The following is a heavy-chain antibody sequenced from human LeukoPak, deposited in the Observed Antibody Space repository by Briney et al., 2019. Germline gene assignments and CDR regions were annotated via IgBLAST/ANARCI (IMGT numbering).Heavy chain of an antibody. D-gene: IGHD2-21*02. CDR1: VYIFPSYG. CDR3: ARVVVVTSTHWYFDL. CDR2: IHPGDSDT. Sequence: PGGSLRLSWEPSVYIFPSYGIGWVRQVPGKGLDWMGLIHPGDSDTRYSPSFQGQVTISVDKSITTAYLQWSSLQASDTAIYFCARVVVVTSTHWYFDLWGRGSLVTVFS. J-gene: IGHJ2*01. V-gene: IGHV5-51*01.